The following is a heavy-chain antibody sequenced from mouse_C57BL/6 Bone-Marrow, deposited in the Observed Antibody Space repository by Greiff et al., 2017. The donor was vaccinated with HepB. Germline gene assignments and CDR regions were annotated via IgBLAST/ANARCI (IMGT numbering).Heavy chain of an antibody. CDR3: TRDGLLFDY. CDR2: ISSGGDYI. J-gene: IGHJ2*01. CDR1: GFTFSSYA. D-gene: IGHD3-1*01. Sequence: EVMLVESGEGLVKPGGSLKLSCAASGFTFSSYAMSWVRQTPEKRLEWVAYISSGGDYIYYADTVKGRFTISIDNARNTLYLQMSSLKSEDTAMYYCTRDGLLFDYWGQGTTLTVSS. V-gene: IGHV5-9-1*02.